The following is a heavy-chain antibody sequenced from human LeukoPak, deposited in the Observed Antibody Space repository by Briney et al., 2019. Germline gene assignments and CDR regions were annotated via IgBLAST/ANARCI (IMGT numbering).Heavy chain of an antibody. V-gene: IGHV3-53*01. CDR1: GFTVSSTY. CDR3: ASGHCSGGDCYFAGADPFDH. Sequence: GGSLRLSCAASGFTVSSTYMSWVRQSPGKGLEWVSVVYKDGKMFYIDSVKGRFTISRDTSKNTVYLQMNNLRAEDSAVYYCASGHCSGGDCYFAGADPFDHWGQGTLVTVSS. CDR2: VYKDGKM. J-gene: IGHJ4*02. D-gene: IGHD2-21*01.